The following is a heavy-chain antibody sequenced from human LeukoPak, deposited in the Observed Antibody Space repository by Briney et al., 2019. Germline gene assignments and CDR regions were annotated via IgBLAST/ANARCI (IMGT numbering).Heavy chain of an antibody. CDR2: IRYDGSNK. D-gene: IGHD3-10*01. CDR3: AKATMVRGVDISYYYYGMDV. Sequence: GRSLRLSCAASGFTFSSYGMHWVRQAPGKGLEWVAFIRYDGSNKYYADSVKGRFTISRDNSKNTLYLQMNSLRAEDTAVYYCAKATMVRGVDISYYYYGMDVWGQGTTVTVSS. J-gene: IGHJ6*02. CDR1: GFTFSSYG. V-gene: IGHV3-30*02.